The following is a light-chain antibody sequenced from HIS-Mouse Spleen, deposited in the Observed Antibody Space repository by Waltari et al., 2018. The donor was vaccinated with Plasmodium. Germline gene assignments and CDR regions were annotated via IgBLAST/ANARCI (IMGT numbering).Light chain of an antibody. J-gene: IGKJ4*01. CDR1: QSVLYSYNNKKY. CDR3: QQYYSTPLT. V-gene: IGKV4-1*01. CDR2: WAS. Sequence: DIVMTQSPDSLAVSLGERATINCKSSQSVLYSYNNKKYLAWYQQKPGQPPKLLIYWASTRESGVPDRFSGSGSGTDFTLTSSSLQAEDVAVYYCQQYYSTPLTFGGGTKVEIK.